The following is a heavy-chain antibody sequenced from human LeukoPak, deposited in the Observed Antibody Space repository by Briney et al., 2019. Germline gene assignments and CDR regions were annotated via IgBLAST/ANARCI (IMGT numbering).Heavy chain of an antibody. Sequence: GRSLRLSCAASGFTFSSYAMSWVRQAPGKGLEWVSAISGSGGSTYYADSVKGRFTISRDNSKNTLYLQMNSLRAEDTAVYYCAKDTNSWPLYYFDYWGQGTLVTVSS. J-gene: IGHJ4*02. V-gene: IGHV3-23*01. CDR2: ISGSGGST. CDR1: GFTFSSYA. D-gene: IGHD6-13*01. CDR3: AKDTNSWPLYYFDY.